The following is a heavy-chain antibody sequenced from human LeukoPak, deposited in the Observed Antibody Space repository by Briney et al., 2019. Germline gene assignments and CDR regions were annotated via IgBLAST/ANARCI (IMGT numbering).Heavy chain of an antibody. CDR3: ARRRARHDYGDYV. J-gene: IGHJ4*02. V-gene: IGHV4-61*09. CDR2: IYTSGST. D-gene: IGHD4-17*01. Sequence: SKTLSLTCTVSGGSISSGNNHWSWIRQPAGKGLEWIGHIYTSGSTNYNPSLKSRVTISVDTSKNQFSLKLSSVTAADTAVYYCARRRARHDYGDYVWGQGTLVTVSS. CDR1: GGSISSGNNH.